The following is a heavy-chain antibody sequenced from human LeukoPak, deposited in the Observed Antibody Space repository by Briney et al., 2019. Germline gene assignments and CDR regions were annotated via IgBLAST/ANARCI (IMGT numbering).Heavy chain of an antibody. J-gene: IGHJ6*02. Sequence: GGSLRLSCAASGFTFSSYEMNWVRQAPGKGLEWVSYISSSGSTIYYADSVKGRFTISRDNAKNSLYLQMNSLRAEDTAVYYCAGDGIFVFDSRFLEWLPQNYYYGMDVWGQGTTVTVSS. D-gene: IGHD3-3*01. CDR2: ISSSGSTI. CDR1: GFTFSSYE. V-gene: IGHV3-48*03. CDR3: AGDGIFVFDSRFLEWLPQNYYYGMDV.